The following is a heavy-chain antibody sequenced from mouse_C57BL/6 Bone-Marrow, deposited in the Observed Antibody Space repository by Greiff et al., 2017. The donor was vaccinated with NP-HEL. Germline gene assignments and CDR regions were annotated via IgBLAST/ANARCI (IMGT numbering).Heavy chain of an antibody. CDR1: GYTFTSYW. CDR2: INPSNGGT. J-gene: IGHJ2*01. Sequence: QVQLQQSGTELVKPGASVKLSCKASGYTFTSYWMHWVKQRPGQGLEWIGNINPSNGGTNYNEKFKSKATLTVDKSSSTAYMQLSSLTSEDSAVYYCARWGIYYDYDYFDYWGQGTTLTVSS. D-gene: IGHD2-4*01. V-gene: IGHV1-53*01. CDR3: ARWGIYYDYDYFDY.